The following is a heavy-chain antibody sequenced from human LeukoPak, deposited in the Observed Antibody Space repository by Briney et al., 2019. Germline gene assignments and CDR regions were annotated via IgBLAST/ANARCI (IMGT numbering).Heavy chain of an antibody. Sequence: KPSETLSLTCTVSGGSISSSSYYWGWIRQPPGKGLEWIESIYYSGSAYNNPSLKSRVTISVDTSKNQFSLKLSSVTAADTAVYYCARLRAAMVDYWGQGTLVTVSS. CDR3: ARLRAAMVDY. CDR2: IYYSGSA. J-gene: IGHJ4*02. D-gene: IGHD5-18*01. CDR1: GGSISSSSYY. V-gene: IGHV4-39*01.